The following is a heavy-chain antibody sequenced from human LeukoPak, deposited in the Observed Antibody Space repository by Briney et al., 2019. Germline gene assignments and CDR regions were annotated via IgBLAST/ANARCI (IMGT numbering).Heavy chain of an antibody. D-gene: IGHD1-1*01. CDR3: ARGQGTTVPQVGKNWFDP. CDR1: IDSFSNYH. V-gene: IGHV4-34*01. Sequence: SETLSLTCAVYIDSFSNYHWNWIRQTPAKGMEWIGEVNESGGTNISPSLRSRVILSVDTSKNQFSLKLISVTVADTAIYYCARGQGTTVPQVGKNWFDPWGQGTRVTVSS. J-gene: IGHJ5*02. CDR2: VNESGGT.